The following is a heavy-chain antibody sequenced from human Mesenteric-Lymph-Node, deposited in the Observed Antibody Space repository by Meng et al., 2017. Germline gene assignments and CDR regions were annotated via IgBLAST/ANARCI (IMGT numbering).Heavy chain of an antibody. CDR2: IYYSGRT. V-gene: IGHV4-39*01. D-gene: IGHD6-13*01. CDR3: ARPIAAAGWFDP. J-gene: IGHJ5*02. CDR1: GGPINSSSYY. Sequence: QLQLQESGPGLVKPSETLSLTCTVSGGPINSSSYYWGWIRQPPGKGLEWIGSIYYSGRTYYNPSLKSRVTISVDTSKNQFSLKLSSVTAADTAVHYCARPIAAAGWFDPWGQGTLVTVSS.